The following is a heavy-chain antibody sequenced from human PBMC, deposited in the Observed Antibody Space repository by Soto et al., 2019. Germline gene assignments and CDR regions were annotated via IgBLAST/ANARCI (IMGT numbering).Heavy chain of an antibody. CDR2: INPNSGGT. V-gene: IGHV1-2*04. CDR3: ARGPIVPNYYYYYGMDV. CDR1: GYTFTGYY. J-gene: IGHJ6*02. D-gene: IGHD2-8*01. Sequence: ASVKVSCKASGYTFTGYYMHWVRQAPGQGLEWMGRINPNSGGTNYAQKFQGWVTMTRDTSISTAYMELSRLRSDDTAVYYCARGPIVPNYYYYYGMDVWGQGTTVTVSS.